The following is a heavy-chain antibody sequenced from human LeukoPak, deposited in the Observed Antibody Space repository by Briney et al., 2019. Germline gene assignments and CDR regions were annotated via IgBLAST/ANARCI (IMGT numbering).Heavy chain of an antibody. V-gene: IGHV3-23*01. D-gene: IGHD4-11*01. J-gene: IGHJ4*02. CDR2: FKTNSGQV. Sequence: GGSLRLSCVASGFTFSDYAMNWVRQAPGKGLEWVSTFKTNSGQVYYAESVRGRFTISRDNSKNTVCLQMSSLRAEDTALYYCARSVPDYTRFDYWGQGALVTVSS. CDR1: GFTFSDYA. CDR3: ARSVPDYTRFDY.